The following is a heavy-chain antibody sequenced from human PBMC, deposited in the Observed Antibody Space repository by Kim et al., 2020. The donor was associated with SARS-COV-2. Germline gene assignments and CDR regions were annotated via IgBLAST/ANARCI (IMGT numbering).Heavy chain of an antibody. V-gene: IGHV3-48*02. Sequence: GGSLRLSCAASGFTFSSYSMNWVRQAPGKGLEWVSYISSSSSTIYYADSVKGRFTISRDNAKNSLYLQMNSLRDEDTAVYYCAREVTMVRGNWFDPWGQGTLVTVSS. CDR1: GFTFSSYS. CDR2: ISSSSSTI. J-gene: IGHJ5*02. CDR3: AREVTMVRGNWFDP. D-gene: IGHD3-10*01.